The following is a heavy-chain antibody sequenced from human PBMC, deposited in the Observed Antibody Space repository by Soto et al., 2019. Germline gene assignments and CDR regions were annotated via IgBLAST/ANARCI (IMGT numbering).Heavy chain of an antibody. CDR1: GFTFSSYG. D-gene: IGHD2-8*01. CDR3: ARDCTDECGGMDV. V-gene: IGHV3-33*01. Sequence: QVQLVESGGGVVQPGRSLRLSCAASGFTFSSYGMHWVRQTPGKGLEWVAAIWYDGSNKYYADSVKGRFTISRNNSKNTLYLQMTSLRAEDTAVYYCARDCTDECGGMDVWGQGTTVTVSS. CDR2: IWYDGSNK. J-gene: IGHJ6*02.